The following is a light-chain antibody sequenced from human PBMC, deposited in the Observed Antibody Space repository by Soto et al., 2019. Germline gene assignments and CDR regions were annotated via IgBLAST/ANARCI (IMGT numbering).Light chain of an antibody. CDR3: QQYGSSLLT. J-gene: IGKJ4*01. CDR1: QSVSSSY. V-gene: IGKV3-20*01. Sequence: EIVLTQSPGTLSLSPGERATLSCRASQSVSSSYLAWYQQKPGQALRLLIYGASSRATGIPDRFSGSGSGTDFTLTISRLEPEDFAVYYCQQYGSSLLTFGGGTKVDTK. CDR2: GAS.